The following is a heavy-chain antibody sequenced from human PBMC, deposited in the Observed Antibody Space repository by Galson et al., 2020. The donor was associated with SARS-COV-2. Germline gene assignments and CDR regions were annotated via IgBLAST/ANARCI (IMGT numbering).Heavy chain of an antibody. J-gene: IGHJ3*02. Sequence: GGSLRLSCAASGFTFSSYAMHWVRQAPGKGLEWVAVISYDGRNKYYADSVKGRFTISRDNSKNTLYLQMNSLRAEDTAVYYCAGELLYDAFDIWGQGTMVTVSS. CDR1: GFTFSSYA. CDR3: AGELLYDAFDI. D-gene: IGHD3-10*01. CDR2: ISYDGRNK. V-gene: IGHV3-30*04.